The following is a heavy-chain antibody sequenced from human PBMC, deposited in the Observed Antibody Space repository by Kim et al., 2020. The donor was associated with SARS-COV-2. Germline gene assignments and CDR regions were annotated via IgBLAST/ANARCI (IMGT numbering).Heavy chain of an antibody. J-gene: IGHJ4*02. V-gene: IGHV3-23*01. CDR3: AKDSPPGYFDY. D-gene: IGHD3-10*01. Sequence: TYSADSVRGLFTISRDTSKNTLYLQMNSLRAEDTAVYYCAKDSPPGYFDYWGQGTLVTVSS. CDR2: T.